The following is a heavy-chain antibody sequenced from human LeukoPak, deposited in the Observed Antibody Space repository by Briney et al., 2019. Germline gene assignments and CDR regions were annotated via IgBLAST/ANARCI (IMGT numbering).Heavy chain of an antibody. J-gene: IGHJ4*02. CDR1: GFLVSSGYY. CDR3: ARSPRRVTATIYFDY. Sequence: PSETLSLTCTVSGFLVSSGYYWGWIRQPPGKGLEWIGSIYHRGTTYYNPSLKSRVSMSVDTSKNQFSLKLTSVTAADTAVYYCARSPRRVTATIYFDYWGQGTLVTASS. V-gene: IGHV4-38-2*02. CDR2: IYHRGTT. D-gene: IGHD2-21*02.